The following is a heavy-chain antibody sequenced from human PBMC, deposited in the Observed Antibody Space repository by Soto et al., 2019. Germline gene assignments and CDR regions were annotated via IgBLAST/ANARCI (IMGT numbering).Heavy chain of an antibody. V-gene: IGHV3-21*01. Sequence: EVQVVESGGGLVKPGGSLTLSCNFTFSLYSMNWVRQAPGKGLEWVASISSGAAYVKYADSVQGRFTISRDNAKNSVSLQMSSLRVEDTALYFCTRDEGGSYDSWFHPWGQGTQVTVSA. CDR2: ISSGAAYV. D-gene: IGHD1-26*01. J-gene: IGHJ5*02. CDR3: TRDEGGSYDSWFHP. CDR1: TFSLYS.